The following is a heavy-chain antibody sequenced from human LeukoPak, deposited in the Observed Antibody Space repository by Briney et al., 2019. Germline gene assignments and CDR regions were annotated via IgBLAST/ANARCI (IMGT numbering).Heavy chain of an antibody. CDR3: ARHRGATTPNFDC. J-gene: IGHJ4*02. CDR1: GGSISSYY. V-gene: IGHV4-59*08. Sequence: SETLSLTCTVSGGSISSYYWSWIRQPPGKGLEWIGYIYYSGSTNYNPSLKSRVTISVDTSKNQFSLKLSSVTAADTAVYYCARHRGATTPNFDCWGQGTLVTVSS. D-gene: IGHD5-12*01. CDR2: IYYSGST.